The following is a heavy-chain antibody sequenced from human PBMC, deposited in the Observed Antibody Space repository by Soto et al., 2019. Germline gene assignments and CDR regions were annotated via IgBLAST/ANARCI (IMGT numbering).Heavy chain of an antibody. CDR2: IIPILGIA. CDR3: AGEPGGGIVLSHDYYMDV. J-gene: IGHJ6*03. D-gene: IGHD3-16*02. V-gene: IGHV1-69*08. CDR1: GGTFSSYT. Sequence: QVQLVQSGAEVKKPGSSVKVSCKASGGTFSSYTISWVRQAPGQGLEWMGRIIPILGIANYAQKFQGRVTITADKSTSPASMELSSLRSEDTAVYYCAGEPGGGIVLSHDYYMDVWGKGTTVTVSS.